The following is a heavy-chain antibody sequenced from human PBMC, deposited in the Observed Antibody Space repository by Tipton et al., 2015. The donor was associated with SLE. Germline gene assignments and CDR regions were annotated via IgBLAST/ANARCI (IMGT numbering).Heavy chain of an antibody. J-gene: IGHJ4*02. Sequence: TLSLTCTVSGGSISTTGYFWNWIRQPAGKGLEWIGRGFAGGLTDSNPSLKSRVTMSLDTSKNQFSLNLSSVTAADTAVYYCARGGIYHDYSGNFDYWGQGTLVSASS. V-gene: IGHV4-61*02. D-gene: IGHD3-22*01. CDR2: GFAGGLT. CDR3: ARGGIYHDYSGNFDY. CDR1: GGSISTTGYF.